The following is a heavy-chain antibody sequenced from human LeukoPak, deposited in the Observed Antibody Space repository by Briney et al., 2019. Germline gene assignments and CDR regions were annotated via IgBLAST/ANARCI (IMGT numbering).Heavy chain of an antibody. V-gene: IGHV3-9*01. CDR1: GFTFDDYA. CDR2: ISWNSGSI. D-gene: IGHD1-26*01. J-gene: IGHJ3*02. Sequence: GGSLRLSCAASGFTFDDYAMHWVRQAPGKGLEWVSGISWNSGSIGYADSVKGRFTISRDNAKNSLYLQMNSLRAEDTALYYCATQKLRSSNAFDIWGQGTMVTVSS. CDR3: ATQKLRSSNAFDI.